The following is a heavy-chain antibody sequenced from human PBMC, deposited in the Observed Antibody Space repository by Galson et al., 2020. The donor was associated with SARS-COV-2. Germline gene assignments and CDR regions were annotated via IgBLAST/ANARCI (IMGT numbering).Heavy chain of an antibody. V-gene: IGHV3-23*01. J-gene: IGHJ3*02. CDR2: ISGSGDNA. CDR3: AKDGYCSSTSCYAGGLDI. CDR1: GFTFNNYA. Sequence: GESLKISCAASGFTFNNYAMRWVLQAPGKGLEWVSAISGSGDNAYYADSVKGRFTISRDNSENTLYLQMDSLRAEDTVVYYCAKDGYCSSTSCYAGGLDIWGQGAMVTVSS. D-gene: IGHD2-2*03.